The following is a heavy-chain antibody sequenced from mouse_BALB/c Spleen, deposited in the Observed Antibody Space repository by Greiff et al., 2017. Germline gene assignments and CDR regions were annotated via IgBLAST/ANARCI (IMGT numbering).Heavy chain of an antibody. J-gene: IGHJ1*01. CDR3: ARCGSRYWYFDV. Sequence: EVQLVESGGGLVQPGGSRKLSCAASGFSFSSFGMHWVRQAPEKGLEWVAYISSGSSTIYYSDTVKGRFTISRDNPKNTLFLQMTSLRSEDTAMYYCARCGSRYWYFDVWGAGTTVTVSS. V-gene: IGHV5-17*02. CDR2: ISSGSSTI. CDR1: GFSFSSFG.